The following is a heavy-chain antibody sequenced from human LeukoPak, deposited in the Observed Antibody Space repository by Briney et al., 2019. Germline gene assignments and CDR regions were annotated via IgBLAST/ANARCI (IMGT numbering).Heavy chain of an antibody. J-gene: IGHJ4*02. CDR2: INHSGST. V-gene: IGHV4-34*01. Sequence: SETLSLTCTVSGGSFSGYYWSWIRQPPGKGLEWIGEINHSGSTNYNPSLKSRVTISVDTSKNQFSLKLSSVTAADTAVYYCARSSPNYDFWSGYVREGFDYWGQGTLVTVSS. D-gene: IGHD3-3*01. CDR1: GGSFSGYY. CDR3: ARSSPNYDFWSGYVREGFDY.